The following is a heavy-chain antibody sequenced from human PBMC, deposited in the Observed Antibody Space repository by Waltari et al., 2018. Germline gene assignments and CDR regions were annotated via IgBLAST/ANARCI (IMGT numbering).Heavy chain of an antibody. CDR1: GYTFTSYG. V-gene: IGHV1-18*01. J-gene: IGHJ4*02. CDR3: ASSRYCGGDCPFDY. D-gene: IGHD2-21*01. CDR2: ISAYNGNT. Sequence: QVQLVQSGAEVKKPGASVKVSCHASGYTFTSYGISWLRHAPGQGLEWMGWISAYNGNTNYAQKLQGRVTMTTDTSTSTAYMELRSLRSDDTAVYYCASSRYCGGDCPFDYWGQGTLVTVSS.